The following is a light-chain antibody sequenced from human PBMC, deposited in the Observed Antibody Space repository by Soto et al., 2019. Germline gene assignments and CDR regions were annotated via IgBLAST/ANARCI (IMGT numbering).Light chain of an antibody. V-gene: IGKV1-39*01. CDR2: AAS. CDR1: QSISSY. J-gene: IGKJ1*01. CDR3: QQSYSTPPWT. Sequence: DIQMTQSPSSLSASVGDRVTITSRASQSISSYLNWYQQKPGHAPKLLTYAASSLQRGVPSRFSASGSGTDFTLTISSPQPEDFATYYCQQSYSTPPWTFGQGTKVDI.